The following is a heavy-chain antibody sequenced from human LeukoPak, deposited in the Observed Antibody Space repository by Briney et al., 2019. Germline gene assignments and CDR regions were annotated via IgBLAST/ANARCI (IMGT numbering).Heavy chain of an antibody. V-gene: IGHV3-74*01. CDR3: ARGSPSYGYLFY. D-gene: IGHD5-18*01. J-gene: IGHJ4*02. CDR1: GFTFSSYW. Sequence: PGGSLRLSCAASGFTFSSYWMHWVRQAPGMGLVWVSRINSDGSSTSYAVSVKGRFTISRDNAKNTLYLQMNSLRAEDTAVYYCARGSPSYGYLFYWGQGTLVTVSS. CDR2: INSDGSST.